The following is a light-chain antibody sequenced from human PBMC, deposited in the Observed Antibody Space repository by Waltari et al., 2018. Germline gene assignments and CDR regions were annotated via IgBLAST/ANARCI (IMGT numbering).Light chain of an antibody. CDR2: DVT. J-gene: IGLJ2*01. Sequence: HQPPCRAPTRMIYDVTDRPSGISIRFSGSKSGNTASLTISGLRAEDEAYYYCTSYTTTSTLVLFGGGTKLTVL. V-gene: IGLV2-14*04. CDR3: TSYTTTSTLVL.